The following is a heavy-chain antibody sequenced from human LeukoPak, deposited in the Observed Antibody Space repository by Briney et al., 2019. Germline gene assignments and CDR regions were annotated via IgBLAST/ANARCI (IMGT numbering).Heavy chain of an antibody. Sequence: PSQTLSLTCTVSGGSISSGDYYWSWIRQPPGKGLEWIGYIYYSGSTNYNPSLKSRVTISVDTSKNQFSLKLSSVTAADTAVYYCARGNYYDSSGYTYYFDYWGQGTLVTVSS. V-gene: IGHV4-61*08. CDR1: GGSISSGDYY. CDR3: ARGNYYDSSGYTYYFDY. CDR2: IYYSGST. J-gene: IGHJ4*02. D-gene: IGHD3-22*01.